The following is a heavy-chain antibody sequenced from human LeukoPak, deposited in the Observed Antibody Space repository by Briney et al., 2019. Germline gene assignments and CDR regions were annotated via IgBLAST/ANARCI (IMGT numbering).Heavy chain of an antibody. J-gene: IGHJ4*02. CDR1: GFTVSSNY. CDR3: ARDYYDSSVAGSL. V-gene: IGHV3-66*02. Sequence: GGSLRLSCAASGFTVSSNYMSWVRQAPGKGLEWVSVIYSGGSTYYADSVKGRFTIPRDNSKNTLYLQMNSLRAEDTAVYYCARDYYDSSVAGSLWGQGTLVTVSS. D-gene: IGHD3-22*01. CDR2: IYSGGST.